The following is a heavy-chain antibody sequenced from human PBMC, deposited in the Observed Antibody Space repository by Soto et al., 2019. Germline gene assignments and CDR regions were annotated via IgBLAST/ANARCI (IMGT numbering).Heavy chain of an antibody. D-gene: IGHD4-17*01. CDR2: INPSSGST. Sequence: GASVKVSCKASGYTFTSYDMHWVRQAPGQGLEWMGIINPSSGSTSYAQKFQGRVTMTTDTSTSTAYMELRSLRSDDTAVYYCARGVYGESRNCQHWGQGTLVTVSS. CDR1: GYTFTSYD. J-gene: IGHJ1*01. CDR3: ARGVYGESRNCQH. V-gene: IGHV1-46*01.